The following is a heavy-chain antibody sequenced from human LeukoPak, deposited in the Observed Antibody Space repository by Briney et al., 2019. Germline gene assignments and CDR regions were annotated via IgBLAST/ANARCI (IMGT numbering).Heavy chain of an antibody. CDR1: GFTFSSYS. CDR2: ISSSSSYI. Sequence: PGGSLRLSCAASGFTFSSYSMNWVRQAPGKGLEWVSSISSSSSYIYYADSVKGRFTISRDNAENSLYLQMNSLRAEDTAVYYCASSGITGTGFDYWGQGTLVTVSS. CDR3: ASSGITGTGFDY. V-gene: IGHV3-21*01. J-gene: IGHJ4*02. D-gene: IGHD1-20*01.